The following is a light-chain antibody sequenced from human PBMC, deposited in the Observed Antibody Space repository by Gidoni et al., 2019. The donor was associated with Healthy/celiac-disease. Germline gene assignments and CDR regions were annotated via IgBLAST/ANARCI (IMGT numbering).Light chain of an antibody. V-gene: IGKV4-1*01. CDR3: QQYYSTPLT. CDR1: QSVLYSSNNKNY. J-gene: IGKJ4*01. CDR2: WAS. Sequence: DIVMTQSPYSLAVSLGERATINCKSSQSVLYSSNNKNYLAWYQQKPGQPPKLLIYWASTRESGVPDRFSGRGSGTDFTITISRLKAEDVAVYYCQQYYSTPLTCGGGTKVEIK.